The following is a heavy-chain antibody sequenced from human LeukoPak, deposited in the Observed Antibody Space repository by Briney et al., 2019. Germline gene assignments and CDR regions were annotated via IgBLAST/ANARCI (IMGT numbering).Heavy chain of an antibody. CDR3: AQPPYSSSHTNHDAFDI. J-gene: IGHJ3*02. CDR1: GGTFSSYA. CDR2: IIPIFGTA. Sequence: SVKVSCKASGGTFSSYAISLVRQAPGQGLEWMGGIIPIFGTANYAQKFQGRVTITADESTSTAYMELSSLRSEDTAVYYCAQPPYSSSHTNHDAFDIWGQGTMVTVSS. V-gene: IGHV1-69*13. D-gene: IGHD6-13*01.